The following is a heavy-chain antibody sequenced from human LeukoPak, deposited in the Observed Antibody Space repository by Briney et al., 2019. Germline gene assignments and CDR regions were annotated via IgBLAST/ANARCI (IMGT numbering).Heavy chain of an antibody. Sequence: GGSLRLSCAASGFTFSSYSMNWVRQAPGKGLEWVSYISSSSSTIYYADSVKGRFTISRDNAKNSLYLQMNSLRAEDTAVYYCASWNSGSYGDSYYFDYWGQGALVTVSS. CDR3: ASWNSGSYGDSYYFDY. CDR2: ISSSSSTI. V-gene: IGHV3-48*04. J-gene: IGHJ4*02. D-gene: IGHD1-26*01. CDR1: GFTFSSYS.